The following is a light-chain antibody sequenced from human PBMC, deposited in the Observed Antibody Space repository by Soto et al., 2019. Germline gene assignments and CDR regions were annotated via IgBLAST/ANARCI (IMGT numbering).Light chain of an antibody. CDR3: QHYNSQWT. J-gene: IGKJ1*01. CDR1: QTISSW. CDR2: KAS. Sequence: DIHMTQSPSTLSGSVGDRVTITCRASQTISSWLAWYQQKPGKAPKLLIYKASTLKSGVPSRFSGSGSGTEFTLTISSLQPDDFATYYCQHYNSQWTFGQGTKVDIK. V-gene: IGKV1-5*03.